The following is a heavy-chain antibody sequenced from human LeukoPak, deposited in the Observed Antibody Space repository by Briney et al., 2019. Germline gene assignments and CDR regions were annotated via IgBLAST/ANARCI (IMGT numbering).Heavy chain of an antibody. V-gene: IGHV3-7*03. CDR3: AKFGELYSSRWETFDY. J-gene: IGHJ4*02. D-gene: IGHD6-13*01. CDR1: GFTFSSYS. CDR2: IKQDGSEK. Sequence: PGGSLRLSCVASGFTFSSYSMSWVRQSPGKGLEWVANIKQDGSEKYYVDSVKGRFIIFRDNAKNLLYLQMNSLGAEDTAAYFCAKFGELYSSRWETFDYWGQGTLVTVSS.